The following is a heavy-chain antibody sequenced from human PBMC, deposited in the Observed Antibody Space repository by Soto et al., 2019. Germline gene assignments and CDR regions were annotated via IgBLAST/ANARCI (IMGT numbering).Heavy chain of an antibody. V-gene: IGHV4-39*01. D-gene: IGHD4-4*01. CDR2: VYYRGRS. CDR1: GGSVTNSSYY. J-gene: IGHJ4*02. Sequence: SETLSLTCTVSGGSVTNSSYYWGWIRQSPGKGLEWIGSVYYRGRSYSKSSVKSRVTISVDTSKNQFSLNLNSVTASDTAVYFCVRKRTTVITQAYFDYWGTGDLVTVSS. CDR3: VRKRTTVITQAYFDY.